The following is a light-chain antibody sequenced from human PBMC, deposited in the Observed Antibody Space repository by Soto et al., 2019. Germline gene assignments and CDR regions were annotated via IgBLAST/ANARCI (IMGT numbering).Light chain of an antibody. J-gene: IGLJ2*01. V-gene: IGLV9-49*01. CDR1: SGCSNYK. CDR3: GADHGSGSNFVVV. CDR2: VGTGGIVG. Sequence: QAVVTQPPSASASLGASVTLTCTLSSGCSNYKVDWYQQRPGKGPRFVMRVGTGGIVGSKGDGIPDRFSVLGSGLNRYLTIKNIQEEDESDYHCGADHGSGSNFVVVFGGGTKVTVL.